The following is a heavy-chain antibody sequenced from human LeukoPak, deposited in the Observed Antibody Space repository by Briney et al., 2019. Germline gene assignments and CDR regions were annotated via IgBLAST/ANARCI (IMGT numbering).Heavy chain of an antibody. V-gene: IGHV1-8*01. Sequence: ASVKVSCKASGYTLTSYDINWVRQATGQGLEWMGWMNPNSGKTGYAQKFQGRITITRNTSISTAYMELSSLRSEDTAVYYCTRETPSRYFDYWAREPWSPSPQ. J-gene: IGHJ4*02. CDR1: GYTLTSYD. D-gene: IGHD4-23*01. CDR2: MNPNSGKT. CDR3: TRETPSRYFDY.